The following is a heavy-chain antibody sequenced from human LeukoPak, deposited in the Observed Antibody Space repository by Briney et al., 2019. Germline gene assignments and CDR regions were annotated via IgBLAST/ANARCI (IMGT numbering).Heavy chain of an antibody. J-gene: IGHJ6*03. CDR3: ASSGGSYYYYYMDV. CDR2: INSGGSST. D-gene: IGHD3-16*01. CDR1: GFTFSSHW. Sequence: PGGSLRLSCAASGFTFSSHWMHWVRPAPGKGLVWLSHINSGGSSTSYADSVKGRFTISRDNAKNTLYLQMNSVRAEDTAVYYCASSGGSYYYYYMDVWGKGTTVTVSS. V-gene: IGHV3-74*01.